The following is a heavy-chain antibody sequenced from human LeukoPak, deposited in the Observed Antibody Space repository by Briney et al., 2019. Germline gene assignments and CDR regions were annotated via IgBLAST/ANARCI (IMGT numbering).Heavy chain of an antibody. J-gene: IGHJ5*02. CDR1: GYTFTSYG. CDR3: ARDSLYNFWSGYYRDNTKNWFDR. V-gene: IGHV1-18*01. CDR2: ISAYNGNT. Sequence: GASVTVSCKASGYTFTSYGISWVRQAPGQGPERMGWISAYNGNTNYAQKLQGRVTITTDTSTSTAYMELRSLRSDDTAVYYCARDSLYNFWSGYYRDNTKNWFDRWGQGTLVTVSS. D-gene: IGHD3-3*01.